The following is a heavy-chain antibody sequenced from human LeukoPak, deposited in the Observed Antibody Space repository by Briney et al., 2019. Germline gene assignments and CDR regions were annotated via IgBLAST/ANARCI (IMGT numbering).Heavy chain of an antibody. V-gene: IGHV3-21*04. CDR2: ISTSSSYI. J-gene: IGHJ4*02. CDR1: GFTFSSYS. D-gene: IGHD3-16*01. Sequence: GGSLRLSCAASGFTFSSYSMNWVRQAPGKGLEWVSSISTSSSYIYYADSVKGRFTISRDNAKNSLYLQMNSLRAEDTAVYYCAKDPYPYDSNFDYWGQGTLVTVSS. CDR3: AKDPYPYDSNFDY.